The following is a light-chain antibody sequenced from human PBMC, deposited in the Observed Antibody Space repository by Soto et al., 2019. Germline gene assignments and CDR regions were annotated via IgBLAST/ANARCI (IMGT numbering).Light chain of an antibody. CDR3: NSYVGSNNYV. CDR1: ASDIGRYNY. Sequence: QSVLTQPPSASGSPGQSVTISCIGTASDIGRYNYVSWYQHHPGKAPKLIIYEVTKRPSGVSDRFSGSKSGNTASLTVSGLQADDEADYYCNSYVGSNNYVFGTGTKVTVL. CDR2: EVT. V-gene: IGLV2-8*01. J-gene: IGLJ1*01.